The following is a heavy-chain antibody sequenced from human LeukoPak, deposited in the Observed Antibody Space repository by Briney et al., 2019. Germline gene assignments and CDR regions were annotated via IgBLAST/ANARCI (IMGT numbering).Heavy chain of an antibody. CDR2: LYPGVST. V-gene: IGHV4-4*07. CDR1: GGAIYSDS. Sequence: SQSLSPTSTVSGGAIYSDSWGWLWQTAPQRLEWIWRLYPGVSTDYNPSLKSRVTISVDTSKKQFALKLSAVTAADTAVYYCARMNFYDSTGYSPGHYMDVWGKGTTVTVSS. J-gene: IGHJ6*03. D-gene: IGHD3-22*01. CDR3: ARMNFYDSTGYSPGHYMDV.